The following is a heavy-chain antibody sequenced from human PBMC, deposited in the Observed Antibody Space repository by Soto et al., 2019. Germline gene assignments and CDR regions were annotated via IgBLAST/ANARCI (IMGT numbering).Heavy chain of an antibody. CDR2: IYYSGST. Sequence: SETLSLPCTVSGGSISSGGYYWSWIRQHPGKGLEWIGYIYYSGSTYYNPSLKSRVTILVDTSKNQFSLKLSSVTAADTAGYYCARDPRLLWFGELSGLGMDVWGKGTTVTVSS. J-gene: IGHJ6*04. CDR3: ARDPRLLWFGELSGLGMDV. CDR1: GGSISSGGYY. D-gene: IGHD3-10*01. V-gene: IGHV4-31*03.